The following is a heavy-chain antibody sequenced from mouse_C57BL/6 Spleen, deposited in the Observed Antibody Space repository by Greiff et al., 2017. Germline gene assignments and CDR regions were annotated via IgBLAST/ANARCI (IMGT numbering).Heavy chain of an antibody. Sequence: EVKLVESGGGLVKPGGSLKLSCAASGFTFSDYGMHWVRQAPEKGLEWVAYISSGSSTIYYADTVKGRFTISRDNARNTLYLQMSSLKSEDTAMYYCTREDGNYVLAYWGQGTLVTVSA. CDR3: TREDGNYVLAY. V-gene: IGHV5-17*03. CDR2: ISSGSSTI. CDR1: GFTFSDYG. D-gene: IGHD2-1*01. J-gene: IGHJ3*01.